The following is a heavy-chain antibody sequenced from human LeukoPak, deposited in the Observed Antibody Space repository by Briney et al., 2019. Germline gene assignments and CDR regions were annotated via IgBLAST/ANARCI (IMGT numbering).Heavy chain of an antibody. CDR1: GVSISSSGYY. CDR3: AGLGTAAPSYYYYGLDV. Sequence: PSETLSLTCTVSGVSISSSGYYWGWIRQPPGKGLEWVGSIYYSGYTYYNPSLKSRVTISVDTSKNQFSLKLRSVTAADTAVYYCAGLGTAAPSYYYYGLDVWGQGTTVTVSS. CDR2: IYYSGYT. D-gene: IGHD6-13*01. V-gene: IGHV4-39*01. J-gene: IGHJ6*02.